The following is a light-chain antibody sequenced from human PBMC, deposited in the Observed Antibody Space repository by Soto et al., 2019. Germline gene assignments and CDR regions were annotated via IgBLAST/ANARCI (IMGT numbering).Light chain of an antibody. CDR3: SSYAGSGSNNYVI. Sequence: QSALTQPPSASGSPGQSVTISCTGTSSDIGGSNFVSWFQQHPGKDPKLFIFEVYKRPSGVPDRFSGSKSGNTASLIVSGLQAEDEADYYCSSYAGSGSNNYVIFGGWTKVTVL. J-gene: IGLJ2*01. CDR2: EVY. V-gene: IGLV2-8*01. CDR1: SSDIGGSNF.